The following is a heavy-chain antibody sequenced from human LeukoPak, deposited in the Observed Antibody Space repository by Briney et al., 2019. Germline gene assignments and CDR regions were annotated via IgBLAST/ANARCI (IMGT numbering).Heavy chain of an antibody. J-gene: IGHJ4*02. CDR3: TTAQDGYNYY. CDR2: IKSKTDGGTT. V-gene: IGHV3-15*01. D-gene: IGHD5-24*01. CDR1: GFTFTNAW. Sequence: GGSLRLSCAASGFTFTNAWMSWVRQAPGKGLEWGGRIKSKTDGGTTDYAAPVKGRFTISTDDSKNTLYLQMNSLKTEDTAVYYCTTAQDGYNYYWGQGTLVTVSS.